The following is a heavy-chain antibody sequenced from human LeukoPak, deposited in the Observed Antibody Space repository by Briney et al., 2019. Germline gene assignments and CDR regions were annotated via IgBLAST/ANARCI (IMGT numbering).Heavy chain of an antibody. D-gene: IGHD4-17*01. J-gene: IGHJ4*02. CDR3: ARGGDYLDY. CDR1: GFTFSSYA. CDR2: ISYDGSNK. V-gene: IGHV3-30-3*01. Sequence: GRSLRLSCAASGFTFSSYAMHWVRQAPGKGLEWVAVISYDGSNKYHADSVKGRFTISRDNSKNTLYLQMNSLRAQDTAVYYCARGGDYLDYWGQGTLVTVSS.